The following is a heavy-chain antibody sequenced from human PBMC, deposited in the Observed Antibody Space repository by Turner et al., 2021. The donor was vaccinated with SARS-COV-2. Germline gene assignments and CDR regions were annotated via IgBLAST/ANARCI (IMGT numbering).Heavy chain of an antibody. V-gene: IGHV3-30*18. CDR3: AKATLFLTVTTSPDY. D-gene: IGHD4-17*01. J-gene: IGHJ4*02. CDR2: ISNDGNNE. CDR1: GFTFSSYG. Sequence: QVQLVESGGGVVQPGRSLRLSCAASGFTFSSYGMHWVRQAPGKGLEWVAVISNDGNNEYYADSVKGRFTIPRDNSKNTLCLQMNSLRAEDTAVYYCAKATLFLTVTTSPDYWGQGTLVTVSS.